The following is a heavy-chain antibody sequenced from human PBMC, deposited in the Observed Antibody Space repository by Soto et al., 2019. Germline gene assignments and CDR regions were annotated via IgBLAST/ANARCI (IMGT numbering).Heavy chain of an antibody. CDR2: IWYDGSNK. V-gene: IGHV3-33*01. Sequence: GGSLRLSCAASGFTFSSYGMHWVRQAPGKGLEWVAVIWYDGSNKYYADSGKGRFTISGDNSKNTLYLQMNSLRAEDTAVYYCARGDLGGYYGSGRFDPWGQGTLVTVSS. D-gene: IGHD3-10*01. CDR1: GFTFSSYG. J-gene: IGHJ5*02. CDR3: ARGDLGGYYGSGRFDP.